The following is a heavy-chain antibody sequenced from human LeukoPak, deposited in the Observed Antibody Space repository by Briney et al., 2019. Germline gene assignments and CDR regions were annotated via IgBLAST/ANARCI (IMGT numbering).Heavy chain of an antibody. Sequence: GGSLRLSCAASGFSFSNYDMHWVRQAPGKGLEWVAVIWYDGSNKYYADSVKGRFTISRDNSKNTLYLQMNSLRAEDTAVYYCARESEAFDIWGQGTMVTVSS. CDR2: IWYDGSNK. J-gene: IGHJ3*02. V-gene: IGHV3-33*01. CDR3: ARESEAFDI. CDR1: GFSFSNYD.